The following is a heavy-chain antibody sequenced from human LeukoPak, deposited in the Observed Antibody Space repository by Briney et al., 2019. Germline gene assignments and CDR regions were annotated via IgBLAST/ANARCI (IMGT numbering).Heavy chain of an antibody. V-gene: IGHV3-23*01. D-gene: IGHD2-15*01. Sequence: GGSLRLSCAASGFTFSSSAMSWVRQAPGKGLKWVSAISNNCGYTYYADSVQGRFTISRDNSKSTLCLQMNSLRAEDTAVYYCAKQLGYCSDGSCYFPYWGQGTLVTVPS. CDR1: GFTFSSSA. CDR3: AKQLGYCSDGSCYFPY. CDR2: ISNNCGYT. J-gene: IGHJ4*02.